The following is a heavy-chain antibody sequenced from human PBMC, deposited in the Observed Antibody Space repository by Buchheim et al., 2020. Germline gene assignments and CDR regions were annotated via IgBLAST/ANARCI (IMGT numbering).Heavy chain of an antibody. CDR3: ARNIWVPRERVFNFDY. CDR2: ISSSSSTI. CDR1: GFTFSSYS. J-gene: IGHJ4*02. D-gene: IGHD1-26*01. V-gene: IGHV3-48*01. Sequence: EVQLVESGGGLVQPGGSLRLSCAASGFTFSSYSMNWVRQAPGKGLEWVSYISSSSSTIYYADSVKGRFTISRDNAKNSLYLQMNSLRAEDTAVYYCARNIWVPRERVFNFDYWGQGTL.